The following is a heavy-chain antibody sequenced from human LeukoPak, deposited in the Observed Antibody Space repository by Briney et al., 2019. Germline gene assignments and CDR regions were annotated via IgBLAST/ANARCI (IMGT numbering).Heavy chain of an antibody. CDR2: IKQDGSEK. J-gene: IGHJ3*02. CDR1: SSSSYY. D-gene: IGHD2-21*02. Sequence: SSSSYYWGWIRQPPGKGLEWVANIKQDGSEKYYVDSVKGRFTISRDDAKNSLYLQMNSLRAEDTAVYYCASLRTYCGGDCYDIGPAFDIWGQGTMVTVSS. CDR3: ASLRTYCGGDCYDIGPAFDI. V-gene: IGHV3-7*01.